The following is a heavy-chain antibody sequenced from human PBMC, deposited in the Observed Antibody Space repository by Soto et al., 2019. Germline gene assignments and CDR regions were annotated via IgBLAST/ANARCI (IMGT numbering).Heavy chain of an antibody. V-gene: IGHV1-69*13. J-gene: IGHJ6*02. CDR2: IIPIFGTA. Sequence: SVKVSCKASGGTFSSYAISWVRQAPGQGLEWMGGIIPIFGTANYAQKFQGRVTITADESTSTAYMELSSLRSEDTAVYYCARGFFSSDAIYYYYGIDVWGQGTTVTVSS. D-gene: IGHD2-2*01. CDR3: ARGFFSSDAIYYYYGIDV. CDR1: GGTFSSYA.